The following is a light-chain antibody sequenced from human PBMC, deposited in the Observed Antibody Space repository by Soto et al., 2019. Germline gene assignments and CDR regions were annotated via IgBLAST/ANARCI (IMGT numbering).Light chain of an antibody. J-gene: IGLJ2*01. CDR3: GTWDNSLSVV. Sequence: QSVLTQPPSVSAAPGRKVTISCSGGGSNIGDNYVSWYQQFPGTAPKLLIYDNDKRPSGIPDRFSGSKSGTSATLGITGLQTGDEADYYCGTWDNSLSVVFGGGTKLTVL. V-gene: IGLV1-51*01. CDR2: DND. CDR1: GSNIGDNY.